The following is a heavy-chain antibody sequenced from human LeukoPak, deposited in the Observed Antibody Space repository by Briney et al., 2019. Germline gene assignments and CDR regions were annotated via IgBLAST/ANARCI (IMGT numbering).Heavy chain of an antibody. J-gene: IGHJ4*02. Sequence: SETLSLTCTVSGGSISSYYWSWIRQPPGKGLEWIGYIYYSGSTNYNPSLKSRVTISVDTSKNQFSLKLSSVTAADTAVYYCARGYDILTGGAYYFDYWGQGTLVTVSS. CDR1: GGSISSYY. V-gene: IGHV4-59*08. CDR2: IYYSGST. CDR3: ARGYDILTGGAYYFDY. D-gene: IGHD3-9*01.